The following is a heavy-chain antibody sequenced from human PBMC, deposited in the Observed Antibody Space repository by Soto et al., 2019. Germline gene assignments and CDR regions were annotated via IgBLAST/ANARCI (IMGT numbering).Heavy chain of an antibody. CDR3: ARERSGYFEDY. D-gene: IGHD5-18*01. Sequence: GGSLRLSCAASGFTFSSYSMNWVRQAPGKGLEWVSSISSSSSYIYYADSVKGRFTISRDNAKNSLYLQMNSLRAEDSAIYYCARERSGYFEDYWGQGTLVTVSS. J-gene: IGHJ4*02. V-gene: IGHV3-21*01. CDR2: ISSSSSYI. CDR1: GFTFSSYS.